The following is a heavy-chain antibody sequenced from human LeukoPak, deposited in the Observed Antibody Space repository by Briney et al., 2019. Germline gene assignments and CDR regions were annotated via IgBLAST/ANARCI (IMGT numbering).Heavy chain of an antibody. CDR2: ISYDGSNK. CDR1: GFTFSNYG. D-gene: IGHD3-9*01. Sequence: GGSLRLSCAASGFTFSNYGMHRVRQAPGKGLEWVAVISYDGSNKYYADSVKGRFTISRDNSKNTLYLQMNSLRAEDTAVYYCANGGSDILTRDFDYWGQGTLVTASS. V-gene: IGHV3-30*18. J-gene: IGHJ4*02. CDR3: ANGGSDILTRDFDY.